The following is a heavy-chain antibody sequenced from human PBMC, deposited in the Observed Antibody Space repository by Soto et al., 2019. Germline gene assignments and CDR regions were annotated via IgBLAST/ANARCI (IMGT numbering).Heavy chain of an antibody. V-gene: IGHV4-39*01. CDR3: ASRQGVAGTDYYYYYGMDV. Sequence: PSETLSLTCTVSGGSISSSSYYWGWIRQPPGKGLEWIGSIYYSGSTYYNPSLKSRVTISVDTSKNQCSLKLSSVTAADTAVYYCASRQGVAGTDYYYYYGMDVWGQGTTVTVS. CDR2: IYYSGST. D-gene: IGHD6-19*01. J-gene: IGHJ6*02. CDR1: GGSISSSSYY.